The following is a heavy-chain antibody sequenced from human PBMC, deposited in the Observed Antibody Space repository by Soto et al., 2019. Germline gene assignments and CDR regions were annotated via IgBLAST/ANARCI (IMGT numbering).Heavy chain of an antibody. Sequence: PGGSLRLSCAASGFTFSDYGMHWVRQAPGKGLEWVAIIWYDGSNKYYADSVKGRFTISRDNSKNTLYLQMNSLRAEDTAVYYCAIEHGTTLRAIFDYWGQGTLVTVSS. D-gene: IGHD1-1*01. CDR2: IWYDGSNK. J-gene: IGHJ4*02. CDR1: GFTFSDYG. V-gene: IGHV3-33*01. CDR3: AIEHGTTLRAIFDY.